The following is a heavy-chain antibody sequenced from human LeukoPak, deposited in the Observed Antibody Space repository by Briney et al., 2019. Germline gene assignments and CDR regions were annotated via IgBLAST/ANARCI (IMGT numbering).Heavy chain of an antibody. CDR1: GFTFSSYA. CDR2: ILYDGSNK. CDR3: ARENDQGFDY. D-gene: IGHD3-16*01. J-gene: IGHJ4*02. V-gene: IGHV3-30-3*01. Sequence: PGRSLRLSCAASGFTFSSYAMHWVRQAPGKGLEWVAVILYDGSNKYYADSVKGRFTISRDNAKNSLFLQMNSLRAEDTAVYYCARENDQGFDYWGQGTLVTVSS.